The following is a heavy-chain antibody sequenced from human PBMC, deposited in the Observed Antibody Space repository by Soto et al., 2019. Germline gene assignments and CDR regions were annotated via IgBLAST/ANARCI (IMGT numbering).Heavy chain of an antibody. V-gene: IGHV1-3*01. D-gene: IGHD3-3*01. CDR1: GYTFTSYA. Sequence: GASVKVSCKASGYTFTSYAMHWVRQAPGQRLEWMGWINAGNGNTKYSQKFQGRVTITRDTSASTAYMELSSLRSEDTAVYYCARGIYDFWSGYFTPLDYFDYWGQGTLVTVSS. CDR3: ARGIYDFWSGYFTPLDYFDY. J-gene: IGHJ4*02. CDR2: INAGNGNT.